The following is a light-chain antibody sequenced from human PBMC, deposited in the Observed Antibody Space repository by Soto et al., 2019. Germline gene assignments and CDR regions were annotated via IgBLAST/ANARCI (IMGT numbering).Light chain of an antibody. CDR2: GAS. CDR3: QHYRTS. J-gene: IGKJ4*01. V-gene: IGKV3-20*01. Sequence: EIVLTQSPGTLSLSPGERATLSCRASQGVSSSYFAWYQQKPGQPPRLLIYGASSRATGSPDRFSCSGSGTDFTLTITRLEPEDFAVYYCQHYRTSFGGGTKVEIK. CDR1: QGVSSSY.